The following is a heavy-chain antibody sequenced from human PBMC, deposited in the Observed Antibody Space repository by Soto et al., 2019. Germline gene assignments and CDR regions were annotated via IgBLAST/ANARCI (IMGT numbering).Heavy chain of an antibody. V-gene: IGHV3-30*18. CDR1: GFTFSSYA. CDR3: AKDSRGSDWYSAEYFQQ. J-gene: IGHJ1*01. CDR2: ISYDGSKK. Sequence: LRLSCAASGFTFSSYAMHWVRQAPGKGLEWVAVISYDGSKKYYADSVEGRFTISRDNSNNTLSVQMNSLTTEDTAVYYCAKDSRGSDWYSAEYFQQWGQGTLVTVSS. D-gene: IGHD6-19*01.